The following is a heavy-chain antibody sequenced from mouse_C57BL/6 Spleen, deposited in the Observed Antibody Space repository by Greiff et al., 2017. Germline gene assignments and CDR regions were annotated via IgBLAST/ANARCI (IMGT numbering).Heavy chain of an antibody. Sequence: VQLQQSVAELVRPGASVKLSCTASGFNIKNTYMHWVKQRPEQGLEWIGRIDPANGNTKYAPKFQGKATITADTSSTTAYLQLSSLTSEDTAIYYCARSDYYYGSTSWFAYWGQGTLGTVSA. V-gene: IGHV14-3*01. CDR1: GFNIKNTY. D-gene: IGHD1-1*01. CDR2: IDPANGNT. CDR3: ARSDYYYGSTSWFAY. J-gene: IGHJ3*01.